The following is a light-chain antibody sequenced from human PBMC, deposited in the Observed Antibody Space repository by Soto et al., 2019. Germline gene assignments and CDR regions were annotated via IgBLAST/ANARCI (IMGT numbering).Light chain of an antibody. CDR2: DVN. CDR3: SSYTTGSTLA. Sequence: QSVLTQPASVSGSPGQSVTISCTGTSSDVGAYDFVSWYQQHPGNAPKLMIYDVNNRPSGVSNRFSGSKSGNTASLTISGLQAEDEADYYCSSYTTGSTLAFGGGTKLTVL. J-gene: IGLJ2*01. CDR1: SSDVGAYDF. V-gene: IGLV2-14*03.